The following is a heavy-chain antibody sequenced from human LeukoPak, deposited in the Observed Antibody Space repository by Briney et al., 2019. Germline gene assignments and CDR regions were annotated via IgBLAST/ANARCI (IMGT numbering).Heavy chain of an antibody. CDR2: IYYSGST. CDR1: GGSISSGGYY. J-gene: IGHJ3*02. Sequence: PSETLSLTCTVSGGSISSGGYYWRWIRQHPGKGLEWIGYIYYSGSTYYNPSLKSRVTISVDTSKNQFSLKLSSVTAADTAVYYCARGLEGIAAAGTGSDAFDIWGQGTMVTVSS. V-gene: IGHV4-31*03. D-gene: IGHD6-13*01. CDR3: ARGLEGIAAAGTGSDAFDI.